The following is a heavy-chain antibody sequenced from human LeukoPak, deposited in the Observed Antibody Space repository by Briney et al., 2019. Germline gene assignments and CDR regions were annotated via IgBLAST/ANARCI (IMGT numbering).Heavy chain of an antibody. CDR1: GFTFSTYW. J-gene: IGHJ4*02. D-gene: IGHD4-17*01. CDR3: ARASTTVPNLLDH. Sequence: GGSLRLSCAASGFTFSTYWMHWVRQAPGKGLVWVARIKGDGSSTIYADSVKGRFSISRDNSKNTLYLQTSSLRAEDTAVYYCARASTTVPNLLDHWGRGTLVTVSS. V-gene: IGHV3-74*01. CDR2: IKGDGSST.